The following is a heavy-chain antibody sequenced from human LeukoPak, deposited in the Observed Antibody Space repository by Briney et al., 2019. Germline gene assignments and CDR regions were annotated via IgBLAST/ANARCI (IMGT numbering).Heavy chain of an antibody. CDR3: ARAPLLNPGVLGCFDY. J-gene: IGHJ4*02. D-gene: IGHD2-8*01. CDR2: IYTSGST. Sequence: PSQTLSLTCTVSGGSISSGSYYWSWIRQPAGKGLEWIGRIYTSGSTNYNPSLKSRVTISVDTSKNQFSLKLSSVTAADTAVYYCARAPLLNPGVLGCFDYWGQGTLVTVSS. V-gene: IGHV4-61*02. CDR1: GGSISSGSYY.